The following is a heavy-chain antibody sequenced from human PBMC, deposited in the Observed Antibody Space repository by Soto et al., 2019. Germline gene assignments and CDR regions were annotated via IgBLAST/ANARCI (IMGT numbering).Heavy chain of an antibody. V-gene: IGHV4-30-2*01. CDR2: IYHGGST. CDR3: ARLGAGCSHFHA. D-gene: IGHD1-26*01. CDR1: GASVTRDGNC. J-gene: IGHJ4*02. Sequence: PSETLSLTCSVSGASVTRDGNCWTWIRQPPGKGLEFVASIYHGGSTFYNPSLRSRVTISLDRSKNQFSLKLTSVTAADTAVYYCARLGAGCSHFHAWGEATLVTGS.